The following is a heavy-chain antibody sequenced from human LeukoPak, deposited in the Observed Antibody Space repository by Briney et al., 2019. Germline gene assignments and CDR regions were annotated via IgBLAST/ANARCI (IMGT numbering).Heavy chain of an antibody. CDR3: ASQQSFHYYYMDV. D-gene: IGHD2/OR15-2a*01. V-gene: IGHV3-66*04. J-gene: IGHJ6*03. Sequence: GGSLRLSCAASGFTVSSNYMSWVRQAPGKGLEWVSVIYSGGSTYYADSMKGRFTISRDNAKNTLYLQMNSLRAEDTAVYYCASQQSFHYYYMDVWGKGTTVTVSS. CDR1: GFTVSSNY. CDR2: IYSGGST.